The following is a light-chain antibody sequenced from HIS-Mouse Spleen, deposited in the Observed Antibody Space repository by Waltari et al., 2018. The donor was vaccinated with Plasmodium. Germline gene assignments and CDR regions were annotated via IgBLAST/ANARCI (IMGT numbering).Light chain of an antibody. J-gene: IGKJ4*01. Sequence: DIQMTPSPSSLSASVGDRVTLTCRASQSISSYLNWYQQKPGKAPKLLIYAASRLQSAVPSRCSGSGSGTDFTLTISSLQPEDFATYYCQQSYSTPPTFGGGTKVEIK. V-gene: IGKV1-39*01. CDR3: QQSYSTPPT. CDR1: QSISSY. CDR2: AAS.